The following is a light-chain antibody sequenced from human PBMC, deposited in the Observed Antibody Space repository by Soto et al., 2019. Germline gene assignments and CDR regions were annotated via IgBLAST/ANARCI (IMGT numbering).Light chain of an antibody. V-gene: IGLV7-46*01. CDR1: TGAVTNYHY. Sequence: QAVVSQEPSLTVSPGGTVTLTCGSNTGAVTNYHYPHWFQQRPGQAPRTLIYDPTDKPPWTRFRFSRSLLASKAALTLSGAQPEDEAEYYCLLFFSGVPVIGLGTKVTVL. CDR2: DPT. J-gene: IGLJ1*01. CDR3: LLFFSGVPV.